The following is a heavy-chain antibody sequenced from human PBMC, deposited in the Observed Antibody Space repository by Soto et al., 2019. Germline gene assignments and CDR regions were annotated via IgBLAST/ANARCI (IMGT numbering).Heavy chain of an antibody. CDR1: GFTFGNYG. CDR2: ISGGGGST. J-gene: IGHJ3*01. CDR3: XXXXXXXXTXLRPDDAFDV. Sequence: EVQLLESGGGFVQPGGSLRLSCAASGFTFGNYGMNWVRXAXXXXXEWVSGISGGGGSTYYADSVKGRFTISRDPSKNTVFLEXNSLXXXXXXXXXXXXXXXXXXTXLRPDDAFDVWGQGTLVTVSS. V-gene: IGHV3-23*01.